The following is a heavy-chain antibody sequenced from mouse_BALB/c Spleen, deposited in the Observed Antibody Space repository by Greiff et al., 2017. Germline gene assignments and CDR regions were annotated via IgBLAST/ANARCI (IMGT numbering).Heavy chain of an antibody. CDR2: ISSGGST. V-gene: IGHV5-6-5*01. CDR3: ASTSTMIFDY. J-gene: IGHJ2*01. D-gene: IGHD2-4*01. Sequence: DVKLQESGGGLVKPGGSLKLSCAASGFTFSSNAMSWVRQTPEKRLEWVASISSGGSTYYPDSVKGRFTISRDNARNILYLQMSSLRSEDTAMYYCASTSTMIFDYWGQGTTLTVSS. CDR1: GFTFSSNA.